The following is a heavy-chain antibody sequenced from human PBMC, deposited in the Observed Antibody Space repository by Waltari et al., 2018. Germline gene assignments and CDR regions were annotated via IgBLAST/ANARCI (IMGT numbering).Heavy chain of an antibody. Sequence: QVQLQASGPSLLKPSQPLSLIGTVSGGSISGFCWSWVRQPPGKGLDWIGYIYYTGSTNFNPSLKSRVTMSVDTSKNQFSLKLSSVTAADTACYYCARGGGGDWEWFDPWGQGTLVTVSS. CDR1: GGSISGFC. V-gene: IGHV4-59*01. CDR2: IYYTGST. J-gene: IGHJ5*02. D-gene: IGHD2-21*02. CDR3: ARGGGGDWEWFDP.